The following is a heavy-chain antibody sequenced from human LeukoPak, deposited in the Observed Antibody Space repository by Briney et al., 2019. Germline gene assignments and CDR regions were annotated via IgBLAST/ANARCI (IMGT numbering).Heavy chain of an antibody. CDR1: GFTFSSYS. J-gene: IGHJ3*01. CDR3: VRDTVVVPQGDAFDL. CDR2: IKFDGIEK. D-gene: IGHD2-2*01. Sequence: GGSQRLSCAASGFTFSSYSMDWVRQFPGKRLEWVANIKFDGIEKYHVGSVKGRFTISRDNAKNSLYLQMNSLRTEDTAVYYCVRDTVVVPQGDAFDLWGQGTMVTVSS. V-gene: IGHV3-7*04.